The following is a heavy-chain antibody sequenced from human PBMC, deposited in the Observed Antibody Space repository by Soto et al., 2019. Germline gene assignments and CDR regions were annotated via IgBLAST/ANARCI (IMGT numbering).Heavy chain of an antibody. Sequence: AAVKVSCKASGYIFTAYSMHWVRRAPGQGLEWMGVVNPSGGSTNYAQKFQGRITLTRDTSRNTVYMDLSSLTSEDTAVYYCAREENCSDGICYSEYFQRWGQGTLVTVSS. CDR2: VNPSGGST. CDR3: AREENCSDGICYSEYFQR. J-gene: IGHJ1*01. V-gene: IGHV1-46*01. CDR1: GYIFTAYS. D-gene: IGHD2-15*01.